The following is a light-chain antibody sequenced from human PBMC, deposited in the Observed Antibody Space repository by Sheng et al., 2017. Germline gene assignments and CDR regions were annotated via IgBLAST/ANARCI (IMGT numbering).Light chain of an antibody. Sequence: DIQMTQSPSTLSASVGDRVTITCRASQSISSWLAWYQQKPGKAPKLLIYKASSLESGVPSRFSGSGSGTEFTLTISSLQPDDFATYYCHQYDRFPYTFAQGTKLEIK. J-gene: IGKJ2*01. CDR3: HQYDRFPYT. CDR1: QSISSW. V-gene: IGKV1-5*03. CDR2: KAS.